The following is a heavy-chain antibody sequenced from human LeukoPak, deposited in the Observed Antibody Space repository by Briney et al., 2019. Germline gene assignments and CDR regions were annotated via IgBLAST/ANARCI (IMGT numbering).Heavy chain of an antibody. CDR3: ARGQGRDGYKFDY. J-gene: IGHJ4*02. CDR1: GGSISSYY. D-gene: IGHD5-24*01. Sequence: SETLSLTCTVSGGSISSYYWSWIRQPPGKGLEWIGYIYYSGSTNYNPSLKSRVTISVDTSKNQFSLKLSSVTAADTAVYYCARGQGRDGYKFDYWGQGTLVTVSS. CDR2: IYYSGST. V-gene: IGHV4-59*01.